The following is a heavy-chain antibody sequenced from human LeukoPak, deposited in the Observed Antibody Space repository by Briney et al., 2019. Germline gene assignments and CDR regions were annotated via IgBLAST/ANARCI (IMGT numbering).Heavy chain of an antibody. CDR1: GFTFSSYA. V-gene: IGHV3-30-3*01. D-gene: IGHD2-15*01. Sequence: GGSLRLSCAASGFTFSSYALHWVRQALGKGLEWVAVISYDGSNKYYADSVRGRFTISRDNSKNTLYLQMNSLRVEDTAVYHCARVDCSGGSCYLRPFDYWGQGTLVTVSS. J-gene: IGHJ4*02. CDR3: ARVDCSGGSCYLRPFDY. CDR2: ISYDGSNK.